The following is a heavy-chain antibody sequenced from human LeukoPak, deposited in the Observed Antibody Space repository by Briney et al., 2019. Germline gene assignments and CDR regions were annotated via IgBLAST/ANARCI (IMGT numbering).Heavy chain of an antibody. CDR2: MNPKSTHT. CDR1: GYTFTSYD. J-gene: IGHJ6*03. V-gene: IGHV1-8*01. CDR3: ARGSRRRGCSGGSCNYYYYMDV. Sequence: AASVKVSCKASGYTFTSYDINWVRQAPGQGLEWMGWMNPKSTHTGYAQKFQGRVTMTRNTSIATAYMELSSLRSEDTAVYYCARGSRRRGCSGGSCNYYYYMDVWGKGTTVTVSS. D-gene: IGHD2-15*01.